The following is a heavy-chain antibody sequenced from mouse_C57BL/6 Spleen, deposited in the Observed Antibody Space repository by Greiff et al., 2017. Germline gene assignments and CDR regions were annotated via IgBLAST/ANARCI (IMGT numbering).Heavy chain of an antibody. J-gene: IGHJ1*03. Sequence: DVKLVESGGGLVKPGGSLKLSCAASGFTFTDYGMHWVRQAPEQGLEWVAYISSGSSTIYYADTVKGRYTITRDNAKNTLFLHMTSLRSEDTAVYYCARRGGSNWYFDVWGTGTTVTVAS. CDR2: ISSGSSTI. D-gene: IGHD1-1*02. CDR3: ARRGGSNWYFDV. CDR1: GFTFTDYG. V-gene: IGHV5-17*01.